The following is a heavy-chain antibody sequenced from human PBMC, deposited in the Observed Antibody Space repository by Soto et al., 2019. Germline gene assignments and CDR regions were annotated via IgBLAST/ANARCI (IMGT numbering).Heavy chain of an antibody. D-gene: IGHD5-18*01. CDR1: GFTFSSYS. J-gene: IGHJ4*02. Sequence: EVQLVESGGGLVQPGGSLRLSCAASGFTFSSYSMNWVRQAPGEGLEWVSYIGSSSNTIYYADSVKGRFTFSRDNAKNSLDLQMNSLRDETTAVYYCARDLAISLFDYWGQGTLVTVSS. CDR2: IGSSSNTI. V-gene: IGHV3-48*02. CDR3: ARDLAISLFDY.